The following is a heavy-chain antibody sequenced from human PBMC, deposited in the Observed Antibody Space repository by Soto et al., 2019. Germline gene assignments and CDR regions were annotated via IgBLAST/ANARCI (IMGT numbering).Heavy chain of an antibody. D-gene: IGHD6-19*01. CDR1: SDSVSRSY. CDR3: AKDGGWTPDAVEYFRQ. J-gene: IGHJ1*01. CDR2: ISYTGSP. Sequence: SETLSLTCIVSSDSVSRSYWSWVRQSPGKGLEWVAYISYTGSPTYNPSLKSRVTISVDTPKNHLSSTLSSVTAADTAVYYCAKDGGWTPDAVEYFRQGGQGNRLTGSA. V-gene: IGHV4-59*02.